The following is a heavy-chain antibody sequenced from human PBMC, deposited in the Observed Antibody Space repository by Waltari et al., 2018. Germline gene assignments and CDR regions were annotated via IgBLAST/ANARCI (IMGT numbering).Heavy chain of an antibody. V-gene: IGHV3-53*01. J-gene: IGHJ4*02. Sequence: EVQLVESGGGLIQPGGSLRLSCEASGVPVSSTYMSWVRQAQGKGLEWVSVIYSGGSTYYADSVKGRFTISRDNSKNTLYLQMNSLRAEDTAVYYCALMGATGFWGQGTLVTVSS. CDR1: GVPVSSTY. CDR2: IYSGGST. CDR3: ALMGATGF. D-gene: IGHD1-26*01.